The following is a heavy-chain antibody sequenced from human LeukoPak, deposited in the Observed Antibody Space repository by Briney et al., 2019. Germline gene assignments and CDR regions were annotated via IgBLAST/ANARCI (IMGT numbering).Heavy chain of an antibody. CDR3: ARAYVPGGIIDH. J-gene: IGHJ4*02. Sequence: SETLSLTCTVSGASISSYWWSWIRQPPGKGLEWIGYIHFSGNTNTKSSLKSRVTISADTSKNQFSLKLNSVSAVDTAVYYCARAYVPGGIIDHWGQGTLVTVSS. V-gene: IGHV4-59*01. D-gene: IGHD2-2*01. CDR1: GASISSYW. CDR2: IHFSGNT.